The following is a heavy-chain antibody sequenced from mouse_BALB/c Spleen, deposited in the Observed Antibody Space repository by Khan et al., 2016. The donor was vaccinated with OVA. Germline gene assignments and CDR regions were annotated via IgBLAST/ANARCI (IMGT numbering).Heavy chain of an antibody. V-gene: IGHV3-2*02. Sequence: EVELVESGPGLVKPSQSLSLTCTVTGYSITSDYAWNWIRQFPGNKLEWMGYISYSGRTSYNPSLKSRISITRDTSKNQFFLQFNSVTTGDTATYYCVRSVTITTVVATDFDYWGQGTTLTVSS. CDR1: GYSITSDYA. J-gene: IGHJ2*01. CDR2: ISYSGRT. CDR3: VRSVTITTVVATDFDY. D-gene: IGHD1-1*01.